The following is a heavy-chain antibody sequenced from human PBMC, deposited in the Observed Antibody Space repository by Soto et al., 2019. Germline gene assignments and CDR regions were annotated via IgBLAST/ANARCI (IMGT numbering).Heavy chain of an antibody. CDR3: ARGGGGNWFDP. J-gene: IGHJ5*02. V-gene: IGHV4-34*01. CDR1: GGPFSGYY. CDR2: INHSGST. Sequence: PSETLSLTCAVYGGPFSGYYWSWIRQPPGKGLEWIGEINHSGSTNYNPSLKSRVTISVDTSKNQFSLKLSSVTAADTAVYYCARGGGGNWFDPWGQGTLVTVSS. D-gene: IGHD1-26*01.